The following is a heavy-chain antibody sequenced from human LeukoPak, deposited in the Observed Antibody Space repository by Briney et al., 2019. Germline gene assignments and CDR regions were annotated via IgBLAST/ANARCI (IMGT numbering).Heavy chain of an antibody. V-gene: IGHV4-39*01. CDR3: ARGRVTGVVYEPKYFDL. CDR1: GGSISSSSYY. CDR2: IYYSGST. D-gene: IGHD2-8*02. J-gene: IGHJ2*01. Sequence: SETLSLTGTVSGGSISSSSYYWGWIRQPPGKGLEWIGSIYYSGSTYYNPSLKSRVTISVDTSKNQFSLKLSSVTAADTAVYYCARGRVTGVVYEPKYFDLWGRGTLVTVSS.